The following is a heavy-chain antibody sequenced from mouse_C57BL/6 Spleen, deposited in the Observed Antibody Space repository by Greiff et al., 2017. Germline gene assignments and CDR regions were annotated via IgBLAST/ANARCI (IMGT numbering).Heavy chain of an antibody. Sequence: QVQLQQPGAELVKPGASVKLSCKASGYTFTSYWMHWVKQRPGQGLEWIGMIHPNSGSTNYNEKFKSKATLTVDKSSSTAYMQLSSLTSEDSAVYYCAISDYDRRVGGAMDYWGQGTSVTVSS. J-gene: IGHJ4*01. CDR1: GYTFTSYW. D-gene: IGHD2-4*01. CDR2: IHPNSGST. CDR3: AISDYDRRVGGAMDY. V-gene: IGHV1-64*01.